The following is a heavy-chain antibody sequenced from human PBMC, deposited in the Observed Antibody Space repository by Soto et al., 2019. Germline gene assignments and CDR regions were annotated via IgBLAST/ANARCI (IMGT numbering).Heavy chain of an antibody. Sequence: PSETLSLTCAVSGGSISSYNMSWVRQPAGKGLEWIGCIYTSGSANYNPSLKSRVTMSVDTSKNQFSLKLSSVTAADTDVYYCARDESESGYGDYENWGQGTLVTVSS. CDR1: GGSISSYN. J-gene: IGHJ4*02. CDR2: IYTSGSA. D-gene: IGHD4-17*01. V-gene: IGHV4-4*07. CDR3: ARDESESGYGDYEN.